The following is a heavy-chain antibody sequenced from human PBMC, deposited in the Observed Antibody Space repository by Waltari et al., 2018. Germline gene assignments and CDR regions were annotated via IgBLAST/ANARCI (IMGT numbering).Heavy chain of an antibody. CDR3: APLPGGSGQTFDY. CDR1: GYPFMVSF. J-gene: IGHJ4*02. V-gene: IGHV1-69-2*01. CDR2: IDPEDGET. Sequence: VELLQSGAAVTKPGATLKISCKAPGYPFMVSFMHWLQQAPGKGLEWMGRIDPEDGETVYSEKFQGRVTITADTSTDTAYMELSSLTSGDTAVYYCAPLPGGSGQTFDYWGQGTLVTVSS. D-gene: IGHD3-10*01.